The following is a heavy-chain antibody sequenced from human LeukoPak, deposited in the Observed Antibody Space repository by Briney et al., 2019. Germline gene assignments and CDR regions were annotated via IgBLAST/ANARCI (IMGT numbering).Heavy chain of an antibody. CDR1: GGTFSSYT. Sequence: SVKVSCKASGGTFSSYTISWVRQAPGQGLEWMGRTIPILGMAIYAQKFQDRVTITADECTSTAYMELSSLRSEDTAVYYCARAPGYCSGGSCYSGFYGMDVWGQGTTVTVSS. CDR3: ARAPGYCSGGSCYSGFYGMDV. J-gene: IGHJ6*02. D-gene: IGHD2-15*01. CDR2: TIPILGMA. V-gene: IGHV1-69*02.